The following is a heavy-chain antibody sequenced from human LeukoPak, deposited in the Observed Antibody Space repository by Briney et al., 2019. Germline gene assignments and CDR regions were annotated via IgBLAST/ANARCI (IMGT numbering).Heavy chain of an antibody. J-gene: IGHJ5*02. Sequence: GGSLRLSCAASGFTFSSYEMNWVRQAPGKGLEWVANIKQDGSEKYYVDSVKGRFTISRDNAKNSLFVQMNSLRAEDTAVYYCARAVGYSSGWNWFDPWGQGTLVTVSS. CDR1: GFTFSSYE. CDR2: IKQDGSEK. CDR3: ARAVGYSSGWNWFDP. D-gene: IGHD6-19*01. V-gene: IGHV3-7*01.